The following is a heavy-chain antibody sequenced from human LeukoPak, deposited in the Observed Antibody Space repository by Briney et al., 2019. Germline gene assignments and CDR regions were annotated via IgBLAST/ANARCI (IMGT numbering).Heavy chain of an antibody. CDR1: GGSISSGSYY. D-gene: IGHD3-10*01. Sequence: SQTLSLTCTVSGGSISSGSYYWSWIRQPPGKGLEWIGYIYYSGSTNYNPSLKSRVTISVDTSKNQFSLNLSSVTAADTAVYYCARYLGFNYGSGSYDYYYYYMDVWGKGTTVTISS. V-gene: IGHV4-61*01. CDR3: ARYLGFNYGSGSYDYYYYYMDV. J-gene: IGHJ6*03. CDR2: IYYSGST.